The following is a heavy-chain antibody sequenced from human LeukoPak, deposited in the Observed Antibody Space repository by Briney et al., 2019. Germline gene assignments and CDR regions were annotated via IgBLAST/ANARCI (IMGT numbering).Heavy chain of an antibody. D-gene: IGHD6-6*01. Sequence: PGGSLRLSCAVSGFTFSDYYMSWIRQAPGRGLEWVSYISSSGNTIYYADSVKGRFTISRDNAKNSLYLQMNSLRAEDTAVYYCARDIVLEYSSSSGWFDPWGQGTLVTVSS. J-gene: IGHJ5*02. CDR1: GFTFSDYY. CDR2: ISSSGNTI. CDR3: ARDIVLEYSSSSGWFDP. V-gene: IGHV3-11*04.